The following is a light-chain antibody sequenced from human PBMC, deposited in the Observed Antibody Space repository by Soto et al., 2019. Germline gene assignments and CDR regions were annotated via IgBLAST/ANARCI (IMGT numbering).Light chain of an antibody. CDR3: CSYAGSSTFGVV. Sequence: QSALTQPASVSGSPGQSITISCTGTSSDVGSYNLVSWYQQHPGIAPKLMIYESSKRPSGVSNRFSGSKSGNTASLTISGLQAEDEADYYCCSYAGSSTFGVVFGGGTKLTVL. V-gene: IGLV2-23*03. CDR1: SSDVGSYNL. J-gene: IGLJ2*01. CDR2: ESS.